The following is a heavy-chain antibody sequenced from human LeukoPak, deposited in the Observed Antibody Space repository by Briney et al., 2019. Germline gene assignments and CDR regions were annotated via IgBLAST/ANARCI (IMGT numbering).Heavy chain of an antibody. D-gene: IGHD2-2*01. Sequence: SVKVSCKASGGTFSSYAISWVRQAPGQGLEWMGRIIPILGIANYAQKFQGRVTITADKSTSTAYMELSSLRSEDTAVYYCANRGYCGSASCQELWGQGTLVTVSS. V-gene: IGHV1-69*04. CDR2: IIPILGIA. CDR3: ANRGYCGSASCQEL. J-gene: IGHJ4*02. CDR1: GGTFSSYA.